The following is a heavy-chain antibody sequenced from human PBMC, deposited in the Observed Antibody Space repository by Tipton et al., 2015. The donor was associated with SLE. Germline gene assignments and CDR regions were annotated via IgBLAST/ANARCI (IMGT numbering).Heavy chain of an antibody. V-gene: IGHV4-31*03. D-gene: IGHD3-22*01. CDR2: IYYSGST. J-gene: IGHJ3*02. CDR3: ARGRISYYDSSGYYAFDI. CDR1: GGSISSGGYY. Sequence: TLSLTCTVSGGSISSGGYYWSWIRQHPGKGLEWIGYIYYSGSTYYNPSLKSRVTISVGTSKNQFSLKLSSVTAADTAVYYCARGRISYYDSSGYYAFDIWGQGTMVTVSS.